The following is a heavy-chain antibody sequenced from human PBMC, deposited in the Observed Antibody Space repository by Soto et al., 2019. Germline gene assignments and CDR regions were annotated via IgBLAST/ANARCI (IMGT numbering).Heavy chain of an antibody. Sequence: SVTLSLTCAVNGGSFRGYYWSWLRQPPGKGLEWIGEINHSGSTNYNPSLKSRVTISVDTSKNQFSLKLSSVTAADTAVYYCARGLGYDYVWGSYRYTVGGRSWFEPWGQGTLVTVS. V-gene: IGHV4-34*01. CDR2: INHSGST. CDR3: ARGLGYDYVWGSYRYTVGGRSWFEP. D-gene: IGHD3-16*02. J-gene: IGHJ5*02. CDR1: GGSFRGYY.